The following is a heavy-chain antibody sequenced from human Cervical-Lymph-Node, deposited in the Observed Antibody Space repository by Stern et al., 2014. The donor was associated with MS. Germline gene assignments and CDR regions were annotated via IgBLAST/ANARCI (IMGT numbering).Heavy chain of an antibody. V-gene: IGHV3-7*01. CDR1: GFSFGTSW. CDR2: IRQDGYDE. D-gene: IGHD2/OR15-2a*01. J-gene: IGHJ4*02. Sequence: EVQLVESGGGLVQPGGSLRLSCVASGFSFGTSWMSWVRQPPGRGLEWVANIRQDGYDEFYVDSVKGRFTISRDNARNSLYLQMNSLTVADTAVYYCARDRRAFLDYWGQGTHVAVSS. CDR3: ARDRRAFLDY.